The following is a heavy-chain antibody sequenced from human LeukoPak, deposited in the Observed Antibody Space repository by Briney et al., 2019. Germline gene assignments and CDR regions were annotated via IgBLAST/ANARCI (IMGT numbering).Heavy chain of an antibody. CDR1: GGSISSYD. D-gene: IGHD2-15*01. CDR3: ARADCSGGSCYAFDI. CDR2: IYYSGST. Sequence: SETLSLTCTVSGGSISSYDWSWIRQPPGKGLEWIGYIYYSGSTNYNPSLKSRVAMSVDTSKNQFSLKLSSVTAADTAVYYCARADCSGGSCYAFDIWGQGTMVTVSS. V-gene: IGHV4-59*01. J-gene: IGHJ3*02.